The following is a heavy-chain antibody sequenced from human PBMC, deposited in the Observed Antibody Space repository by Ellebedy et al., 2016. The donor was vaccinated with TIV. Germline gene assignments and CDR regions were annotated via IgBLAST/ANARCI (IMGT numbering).Heavy chain of an antibody. V-gene: IGHV3-21*01. CDR2: ISSSSSYI. CDR1: GFTFSSYA. CDR3: ARGRGSYSPYFYYYGMDV. D-gene: IGHD3-16*01. J-gene: IGHJ6*02. Sequence: GESLKISCAASGFTFSSYAMSWVRQAPGKGLEWVSSISSSSSYIYYADSVKGRFTISRDNAKNSLYLQMNSLRAEDTAVYYCARGRGSYSPYFYYYGMDVWGQGTTVTVSS.